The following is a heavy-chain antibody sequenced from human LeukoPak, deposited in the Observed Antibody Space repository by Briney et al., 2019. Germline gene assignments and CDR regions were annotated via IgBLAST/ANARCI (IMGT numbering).Heavy chain of an antibody. CDR3: AKIAAAGFYYYYYYMDV. Sequence: GGSLRLSCAASGFTFSSYAMNRVRQAPGKGLEWVSAITGSGGRTYYADSVKGRFTISRDNSKNTLYLQMNSLRAEDTAVYYCAKIAAAGFYYYYYYMDVWGKGTTVTVSS. D-gene: IGHD6-13*01. V-gene: IGHV3-23*01. CDR1: GFTFSSYA. J-gene: IGHJ6*03. CDR2: ITGSGGRT.